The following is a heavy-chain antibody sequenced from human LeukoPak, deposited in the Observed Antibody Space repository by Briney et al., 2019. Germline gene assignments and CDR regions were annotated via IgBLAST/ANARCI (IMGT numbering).Heavy chain of an antibody. CDR1: GFTFSSYG. CDR2: ISYDGSNK. J-gene: IGHJ4*02. D-gene: IGHD3-10*01. CDR3: AKAATRGLYYFDY. V-gene: IGHV3-30*18. Sequence: GGPLRLSCAASGFTFSSYGMHWVRQAPGKGLEWVAVISYDGSNKYYADSVKGRFTISRDNSKNTLFLQMDSLRAEDTAVYYCAKAATRGLYYFDYWGQGTLVTVSS.